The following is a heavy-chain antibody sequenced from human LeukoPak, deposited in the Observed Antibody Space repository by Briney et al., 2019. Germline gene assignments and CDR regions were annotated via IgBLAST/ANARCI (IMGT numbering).Heavy chain of an antibody. V-gene: IGHV3-9*01. CDR3: AKDISGYYPLFDY. J-gene: IGHJ4*02. Sequence: GGSLRLSCAASGFTFDDYAMHWVRQAPGKGLEWVSGISWNSGSIGYADSVKGRFTISRDNAKNSLYLQMNSLRAEDTALYYCAKDISGYYPLFDYWGQGTLVTASS. CDR2: ISWNSGSI. CDR1: GFTFDDYA. D-gene: IGHD3-3*01.